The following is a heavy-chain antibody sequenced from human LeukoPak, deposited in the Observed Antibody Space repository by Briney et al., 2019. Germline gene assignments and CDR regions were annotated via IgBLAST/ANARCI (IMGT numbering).Heavy chain of an antibody. J-gene: IGHJ5*02. CDR1: GYSISSGYY. Sequence: PSETLSLTCTVSGYSISSGYYWGWIRQPPGKGLEWIGSIYHRGSTYYNPSLKSRVTISVDTSKNQFSLKLSSVTAADTAVYYCARGEGFHWFDPWGQGTLVTVSS. V-gene: IGHV4-38-2*02. D-gene: IGHD1-26*01. CDR3: ARGEGFHWFDP. CDR2: IYHRGST.